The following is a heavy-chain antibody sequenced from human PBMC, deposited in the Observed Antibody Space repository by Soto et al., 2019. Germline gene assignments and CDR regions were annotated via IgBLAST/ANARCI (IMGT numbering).Heavy chain of an antibody. V-gene: IGHV1-69*01. CDR2: IIPIFGTT. J-gene: IGHJ6*02. CDR1: GGPFSSYT. CDR3: ARGEITNLAYYYGMDV. Sequence: SVKVSCNAAGGPFSSYTMVWVRQAPGQGLEWMGGIIPIFGTTTYAHKFQCRVTITADESASTVYMELSSLRGEDTAVYYCARGEITNLAYYYGMDVWGQGTTVTVSS. D-gene: IGHD1-20*01.